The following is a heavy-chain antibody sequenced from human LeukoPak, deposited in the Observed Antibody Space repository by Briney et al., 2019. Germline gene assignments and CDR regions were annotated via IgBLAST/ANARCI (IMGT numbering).Heavy chain of an antibody. V-gene: IGHV4-39*01. Sequence: SETLSLTCTVSGGSISSSSYYWGWIRQPPGKGLEWIGGIYYGGSTYYNPSLKGRLTISVDTSKNQFSLKLSSVTAADTAVYYCARSSRDRGGVWFDPWGQGTLVTVSS. CDR2: IYYGGST. J-gene: IGHJ5*02. CDR3: ARSSRDRGGVWFDP. D-gene: IGHD3-16*01. CDR1: GGSISSSSYY.